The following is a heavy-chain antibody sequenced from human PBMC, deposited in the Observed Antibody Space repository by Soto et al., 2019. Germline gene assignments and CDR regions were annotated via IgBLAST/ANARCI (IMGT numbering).Heavy chain of an antibody. D-gene: IGHD3-10*01. Sequence: GGSLRLSCAASGFTFSSYAMSWVRQAPGKGLEWVSAISGSGGSTYYADSVKCRFTISRDNSKNTLYLQMTSLIAEDTAVYYCAKDSRLLWFGELFNWFDPWGQGTLVTVSS. CDR3: AKDSRLLWFGELFNWFDP. CDR1: GFTFSSYA. V-gene: IGHV3-23*01. J-gene: IGHJ5*02. CDR2: ISGSGGST.